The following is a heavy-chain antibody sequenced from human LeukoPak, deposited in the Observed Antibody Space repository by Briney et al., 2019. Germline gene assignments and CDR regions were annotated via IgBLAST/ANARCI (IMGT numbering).Heavy chain of an antibody. CDR2: INPSGGTT. D-gene: IGHD5-24*01. CDR3: ARDAYNYYYSDY. V-gene: IGHV1-46*01. CDR1: GYTFTNSY. J-gene: IGHJ4*02. Sequence: ASVKVSCKASGYTFTNSYMHWVRQAPGQGLEWMGLINPSGGTTTYAQKFQGRVTMTRDTSTSTVYMGLSSLRSEDTAVYYCARDAYNYYYSDYWGQGTLVTVSS.